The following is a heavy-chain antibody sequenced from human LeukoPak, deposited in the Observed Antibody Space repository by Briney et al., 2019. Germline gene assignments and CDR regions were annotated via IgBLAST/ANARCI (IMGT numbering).Heavy chain of an antibody. J-gene: IGHJ6*03. CDR3: ARDRRPGITIFGLVTYYYYYMDF. D-gene: IGHD3-3*01. Sequence: SETLSLTCTVSGGSISSSSYYWGWIRQPPGKGLEWIGSIYYSGSTYYNPSLKSRVTISVDTSKNQFSLKLSSVTAADTAVYYCARDRRPGITIFGLVTYYYYYMDFWGKGTTVTVSS. CDR2: IYYSGST. V-gene: IGHV4-39*07. CDR1: GGSISSSSYY.